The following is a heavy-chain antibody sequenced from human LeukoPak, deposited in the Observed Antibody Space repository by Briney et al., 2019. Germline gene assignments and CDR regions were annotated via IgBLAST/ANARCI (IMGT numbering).Heavy chain of an antibody. D-gene: IGHD4-17*01. CDR1: GSKFTNYW. CDR3: AKTIGAVTTYAFDV. V-gene: IGHV5-51*01. J-gene: IGHJ3*01. CDR2: GDPNDSQG. Sequence: RGEPLQISCQASGSKFTNYWIGWARQVPGQGLAWRGIGDPNDSQGSNSPSFEGHVTISVDKSARTAYLYWNSLKTSDSAMYYCAKTIGAVTTYAFDVWGQGTRVTVS.